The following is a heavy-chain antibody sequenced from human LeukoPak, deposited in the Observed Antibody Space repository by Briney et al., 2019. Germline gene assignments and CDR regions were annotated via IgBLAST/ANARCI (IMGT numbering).Heavy chain of an antibody. Sequence: SGPTPVKPTQTLTLTCTFSGFSLSTSGVGVGWIRQPPGKALEWLALIYWDDDKRYSPSLKSRLTITKDASKNQVVLTMTNMDPVDTATYNCAHRAAYGDYVALFDYWGQGTLVTVSS. J-gene: IGHJ4*02. CDR3: AHRAAYGDYVALFDY. CDR1: GFSLSTSGVG. D-gene: IGHD4-17*01. CDR2: IYWDDDK. V-gene: IGHV2-5*02.